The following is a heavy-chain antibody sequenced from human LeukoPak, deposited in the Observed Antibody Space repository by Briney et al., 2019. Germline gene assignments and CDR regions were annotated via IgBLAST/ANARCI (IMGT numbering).Heavy chain of an antibody. D-gene: IGHD5-18*01. CDR3: AKDWGYTTMVSYYFDY. Sequence: QSGGSLRLSCAASGFTFSSYAMSWVRQAPGKGLEWVSAISGSGGSTYYADSVKGRFTIPRDNSKNTLYLQMNSLRAEDTAVYYCAKDWGYTTMVSYYFDYWGQGTLVTVSS. CDR1: GFTFSSYA. CDR2: ISGSGGST. V-gene: IGHV3-23*01. J-gene: IGHJ4*02.